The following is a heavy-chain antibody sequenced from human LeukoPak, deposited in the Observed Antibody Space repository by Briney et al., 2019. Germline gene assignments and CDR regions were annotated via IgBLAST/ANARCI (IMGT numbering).Heavy chain of an antibody. CDR1: GFTFSSYA. CDR2: ISGSGGST. J-gene: IGHJ4*02. V-gene: IGHV3-23*01. CDR3: ARHQDYYDSSGYTH. Sequence: GGSLRLSXAASGFTFSSYAMSWVRQAPGKGLEWVSAISGSGGSTYYADSVKGRFTISRDNSKNTLYLQMNSLRAEDTAVYYCARHQDYYDSSGYTHWGQGTLVTVSS. D-gene: IGHD3-22*01.